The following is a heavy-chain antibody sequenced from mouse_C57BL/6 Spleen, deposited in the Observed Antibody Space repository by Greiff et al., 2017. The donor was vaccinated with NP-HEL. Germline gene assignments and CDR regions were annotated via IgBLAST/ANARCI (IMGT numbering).Heavy chain of an antibody. CDR2: IRSKSSNYAT. D-gene: IGHD2-3*01. J-gene: IGHJ2*01. Sequence: EVQRVESGGGLVQPKGSLKLSCAASGFTFNTYAMHWVRQAPGKGLEWVARIRSKSSNYATYYADSVKDRFTISRDDSQSMLERQMNNLKGEGAGMYYSVRGGGYYYFGYWGQGTTLTVSA. CDR1: GFTFNTYA. CDR3: VRGGGYYYFGY. V-gene: IGHV10-3*01.